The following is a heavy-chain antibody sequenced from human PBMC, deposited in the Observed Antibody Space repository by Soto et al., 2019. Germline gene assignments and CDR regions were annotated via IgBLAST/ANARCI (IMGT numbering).Heavy chain of an antibody. CDR2: INHSGST. Sequence: SETLSLTCAVYGGSFSGYYWSWIRQPPGKGLEWIGEINHSGSTNYNPSLKSRVTISVDTSKNQFSLKLSSVTAADTAVYYCARETLRFLEWLSRYYYYGMDVWGQGTTVTVS. D-gene: IGHD3-3*01. CDR3: ARETLRFLEWLSRYYYYGMDV. V-gene: IGHV4-34*01. CDR1: GGSFSGYY. J-gene: IGHJ6*02.